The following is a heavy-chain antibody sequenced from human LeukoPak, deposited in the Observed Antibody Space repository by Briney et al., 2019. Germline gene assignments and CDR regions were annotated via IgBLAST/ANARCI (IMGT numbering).Heavy chain of an antibody. Sequence: ASVKVSCKASGYTLTELSMHWVRQAPGKGLEWMGGFDPEDGETIYAQKFQGRVTMTEDTSTDTAYMELSSLRSEDTAVYYCAASGYSSSWYEYWGQGTLVTVSS. CDR1: GYTLTELS. CDR2: FDPEDGET. CDR3: AASGYSSSWYEY. V-gene: IGHV1-24*01. J-gene: IGHJ4*02. D-gene: IGHD6-13*01.